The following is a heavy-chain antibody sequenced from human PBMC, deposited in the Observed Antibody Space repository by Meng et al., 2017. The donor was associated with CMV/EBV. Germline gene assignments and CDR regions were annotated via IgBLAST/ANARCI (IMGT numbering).Heavy chain of an antibody. CDR2: MNPNSGNT. Sequence: ASVKVSCKASGYTFTSYDINWVRQAAGQGLGWMGWMNPNSGNTGYAQKFQGRVTITRNTSINTAYMELSSLRSEDTAVYYCARRFTTYYFGMDVWGQGTTVTVSS. J-gene: IGHJ6*02. CDR3: ARRFTTYYFGMDV. CDR1: GYTFTSYD. D-gene: IGHD1-14*01. V-gene: IGHV1-8*03.